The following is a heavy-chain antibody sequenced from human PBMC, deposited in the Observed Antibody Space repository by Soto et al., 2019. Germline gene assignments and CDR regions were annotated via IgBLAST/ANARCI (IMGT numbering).Heavy chain of an antibody. Sequence: QVQLVQSGAEVKKPGSSVKVSCKASGGTFSSYTISWVRQAPGQGLEWMGRIIPILGIANYAQKFQGRVTITGGKSTSTAYMERGSLRSEDTAVYYCARDPGGGGDGYNYVPYWGQGTLVTVSS. J-gene: IGHJ4*02. CDR2: IIPILGIA. D-gene: IGHD5-12*01. V-gene: IGHV1-69*08. CDR3: ARDPGGGGDGYNYVPY. CDR1: GGTFSSYT.